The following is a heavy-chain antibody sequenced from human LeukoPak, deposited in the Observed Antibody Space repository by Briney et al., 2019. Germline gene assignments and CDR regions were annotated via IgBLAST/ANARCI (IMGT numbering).Heavy chain of an antibody. CDR1: RFTFSRYA. D-gene: IGHD2-2*01. CDR3: ARGDARGRYCFDS. V-gene: IGHV3-23*01. J-gene: IGHJ4*02. CDR2: ISSGGDAT. Sequence: GGSLRLSCAASRFTFSRYAMSWVRQAPGEGLDWVSAISSGGDATYYADSVKGRFAISRDNTKNTLYLHINSLRAEDTAVYFCARGDARGRYCFDSWGLGTLVTVSS.